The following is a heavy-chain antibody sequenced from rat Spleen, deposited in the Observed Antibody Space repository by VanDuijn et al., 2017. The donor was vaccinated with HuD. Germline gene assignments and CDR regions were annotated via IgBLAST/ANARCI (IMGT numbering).Heavy chain of an antibody. Sequence: EVQLVESGGGLVQPGRSLKLSCAASGFTFSNYGMAWVRQAPTKGLEWVASITNSGGSTYYRDSVKGRFTISRDNAKSTLYLQMDSLRSEDTATYYCTTDPAYYYVMDAWGQGASVTVSS. V-gene: IGHV5-27*01. CDR3: TTDPAYYYVMDA. CDR1: GFTFSNYG. J-gene: IGHJ4*01. CDR2: ITNSGGST.